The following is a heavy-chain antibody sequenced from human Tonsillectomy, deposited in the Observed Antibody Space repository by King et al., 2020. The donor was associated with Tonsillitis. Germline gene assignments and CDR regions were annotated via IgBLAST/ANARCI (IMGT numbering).Heavy chain of an antibody. CDR1: GGTFSSYA. Sequence: QLVQSGAEVKKPGSSVKVSCKASGGTFSSYAISWVRQAPGQGLEWMGGIIPIFGTANYAQKFQGRVTITADESTSTAYMELSSLRSEDTAVYYCARGGVIGVVPAAPVAFDIWGQGTMVTVSS. D-gene: IGHD2-2*01. CDR2: IIPIFGTA. CDR3: ARGGVIGVVPAAPVAFDI. V-gene: IGHV1-69*01. J-gene: IGHJ3*02.